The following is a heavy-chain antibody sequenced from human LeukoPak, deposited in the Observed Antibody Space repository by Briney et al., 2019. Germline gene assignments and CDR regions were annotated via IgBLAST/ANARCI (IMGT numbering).Heavy chain of an antibody. V-gene: IGHV4-4*07. J-gene: IGHJ4*02. CDR3: ARASDYYGSGKLDY. Sequence: SETLSLTCTVSDGSISSYYWSWIRQPAGKGLERIGRIYTSGSTNYNPSLKSRVTMSVDTSKNQFSLKLSSVTAADTAVYYCARASDYYGSGKLDYWGQGTLVTVSS. CDR1: DGSISSYY. D-gene: IGHD3-10*01. CDR2: IYTSGST.